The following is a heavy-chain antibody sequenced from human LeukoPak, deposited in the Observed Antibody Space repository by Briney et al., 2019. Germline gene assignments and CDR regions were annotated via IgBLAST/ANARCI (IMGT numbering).Heavy chain of an antibody. V-gene: IGHV1-8*01. CDR3: AKNIALTGEFDS. CDR1: GYTFTSYD. Sequence: ASVKVSCKASGYTFTSYDVNWFRQATGQWLEWMGWMNPNSGNTGYAQKFQGRVSLTRDTSISTAYMELSSLRSEDTAVYYCAKNIALTGEFDSWGQGTLVTVSS. J-gene: IGHJ4*02. D-gene: IGHD7-27*01. CDR2: MNPNSGNT.